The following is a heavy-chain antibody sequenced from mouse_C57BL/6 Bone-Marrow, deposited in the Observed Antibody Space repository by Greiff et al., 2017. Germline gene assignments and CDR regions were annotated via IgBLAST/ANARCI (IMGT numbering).Heavy chain of an antibody. D-gene: IGHD2-4*01. V-gene: IGHV14-3*01. CDR2: IAPANGNT. Sequence: VQLQPSVAELVRPGASVKLSCTASGFHIKNTYMHWVKQRPEHGLEWIGRIAPANGNTKSAPKFPAKATIPAAPSSHTAYLQRSILTAEDTAIYYCARDLYYDYDGDYWGQGTTLTVAS. CDR1: GFHIKNTY. J-gene: IGHJ2*01. CDR3: ARDLYYDYDGDY.